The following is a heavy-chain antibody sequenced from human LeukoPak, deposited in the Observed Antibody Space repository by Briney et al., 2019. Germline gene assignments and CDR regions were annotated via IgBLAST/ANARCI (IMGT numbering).Heavy chain of an antibody. CDR2: ISAGGGTK. D-gene: IGHD2-21*02. J-gene: IGHJ4*02. Sequence: PGGSLRLSCAASGLTFNIYDMHWVRQAPGKGLEWVSVISAGGGTKDYADSVKGRFSISRDNSKNTLFLQMNSLRAEDTAVYYCAGGAWGDLTFWGQGTLVTVSS. V-gene: IGHV3-23*01. CDR1: GLTFNIYD. CDR3: AGGAWGDLTF.